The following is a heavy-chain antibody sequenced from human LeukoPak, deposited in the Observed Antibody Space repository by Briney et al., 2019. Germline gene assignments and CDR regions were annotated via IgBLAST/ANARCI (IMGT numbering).Heavy chain of an antibody. Sequence: PGGSLRLSCAASGFTFCSYAMHWVCQAPGKGLEWVAVISYDGSNKYYADSVKGRFTISRDNSKNTLYLQMNSLRAEDTAVYYCARDRDSSSWSYYFDYWGQGTLVTVSS. D-gene: IGHD6-13*01. CDR1: GFTFCSYA. CDR2: ISYDGSNK. J-gene: IGHJ4*02. V-gene: IGHV3-30*04. CDR3: ARDRDSSSWSYYFDY.